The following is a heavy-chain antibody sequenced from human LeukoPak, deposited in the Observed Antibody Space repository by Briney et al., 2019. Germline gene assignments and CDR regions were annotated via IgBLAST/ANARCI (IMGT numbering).Heavy chain of an antibody. V-gene: IGHV3-23*01. CDR3: AKELTRTTSSYDY. J-gene: IGHJ4*02. CDR1: VFTFSSFA. Sequence: GGSLSLSCAASVFTFSSFAMSCVREAPGKGVEGGSTISCSVCSTYYADPSTPRFTISRHNSKNTLYLAMNSLRSEYTAVYYCAKELTRTTSSYDYWGQGTLVTVSS. D-gene: IGHD1-7*01. CDR2: ISCSVCST.